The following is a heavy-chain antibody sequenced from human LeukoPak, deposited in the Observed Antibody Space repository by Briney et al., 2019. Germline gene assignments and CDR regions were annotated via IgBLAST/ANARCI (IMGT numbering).Heavy chain of an antibody. J-gene: IGHJ4*02. V-gene: IGHV4-59*01. CDR1: GGSISSNY. Sequence: SETLSLTCTVSGGSISSNYWSWTRHPQGPGLEGIGYSNYSGSTNYNPSLERRVPLSEDTSRAQFSLKLNSVTAADTAAYYCARVPAQRVVTTPTYFDYWGQGSLVTVSS. D-gene: IGHD2-21*02. CDR3: ARVPAQRVVTTPTYFDY. CDR2: SNYSGST.